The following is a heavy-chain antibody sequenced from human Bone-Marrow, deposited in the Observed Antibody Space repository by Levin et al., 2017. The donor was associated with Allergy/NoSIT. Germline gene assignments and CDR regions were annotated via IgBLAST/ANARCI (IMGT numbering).Heavy chain of an antibody. CDR1: GGTFSNYA. Sequence: SVKVSCKASGGTFSNYAITWVRQAPGQGLEWMGGLIPVFVTPNYAQKFQGRITITADESTSTAYMELNSLPSEDTAVYYCERAGVPTTITYYVDSWGQGTLVTVSS. V-gene: IGHV1-69*13. D-gene: IGHD1-14*01. CDR3: ERAGVPTTITYYVDS. CDR2: LIPVFVTP. J-gene: IGHJ4*02.